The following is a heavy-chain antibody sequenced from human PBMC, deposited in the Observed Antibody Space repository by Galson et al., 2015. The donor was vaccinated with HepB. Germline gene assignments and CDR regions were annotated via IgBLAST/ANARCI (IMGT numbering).Heavy chain of an antibody. Sequence: SLRLSCAASGFTFSYYAMTWVRQAPGKGLEWVSAISGSGGSTYYADSVKGRFTISRDNSKNTLYVQMNSLRAEDTAVYYCAKDLSDYGSGSYGRVYYYYYGMDVWGQGTTVTVSS. V-gene: IGHV3-23*01. CDR1: GFTFSYYA. D-gene: IGHD3-10*01. CDR3: AKDLSDYGSGSYGRVYYYYYGMDV. J-gene: IGHJ6*02. CDR2: ISGSGGST.